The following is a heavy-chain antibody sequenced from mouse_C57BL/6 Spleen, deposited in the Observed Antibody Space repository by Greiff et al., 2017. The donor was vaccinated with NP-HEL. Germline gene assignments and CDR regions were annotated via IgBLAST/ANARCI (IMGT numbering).Heavy chain of an antibody. V-gene: IGHV1-61*01. CDR2: IYPSDSET. CDR3: ARMEYYGSSLIYAMDY. J-gene: IGHJ4*01. D-gene: IGHD1-1*01. CDR1: GYTFTSYW. Sequence: VQLQQSGAELVRPGSSVKLSCKASGYTFTSYWMDWVKQRPGQGLEWIGNIYPSDSETHYNQKFKDKATLTVDKSSSTAYMQLSSLTSEDSAVYYCARMEYYGSSLIYAMDYWGQGTSVTVSS.